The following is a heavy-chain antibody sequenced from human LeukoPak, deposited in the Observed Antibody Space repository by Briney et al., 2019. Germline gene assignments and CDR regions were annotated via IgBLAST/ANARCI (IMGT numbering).Heavy chain of an antibody. CDR2: ISSSCSTI. V-gene: IGHV3-48*03. CDR3: AKLLALYGDDPPGWLDP. CDR1: GFTFNSYE. D-gene: IGHD4-17*01. Sequence: GGSLRLSCTASGFTFNSYEMNWVRQSPGKGLEGVSYISSSCSTICYADSVKGRFTISRDNAKNSLYLQMHSLRAEDTALYYFAKLLALYGDDPPGWLDPWGQGTLVTDSS. J-gene: IGHJ5*02.